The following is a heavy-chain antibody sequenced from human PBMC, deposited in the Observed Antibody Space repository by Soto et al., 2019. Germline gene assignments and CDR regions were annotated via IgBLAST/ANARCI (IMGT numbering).Heavy chain of an antibody. CDR3: ARIGGYSYGRLMAGIGV. CDR2: IYPGDSDT. V-gene: IGHV5-51*01. D-gene: IGHD5-18*01. Sequence: PGESLKISCSGSGSSYTKYWIGWLRQMPGKGLELMGIIYPGDSDTRYSPYLQGQVTISADKPISTAYLQWSSLKASDAAMYYCARIGGYSYGRLMAGIGVWAQGTTVTVSS. CDR1: GSSYTKYW. J-gene: IGHJ6*02.